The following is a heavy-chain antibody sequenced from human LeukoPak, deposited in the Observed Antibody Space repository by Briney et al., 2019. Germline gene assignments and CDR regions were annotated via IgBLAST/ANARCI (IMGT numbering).Heavy chain of an antibody. Sequence: WGSLRLSCAASGFTFSNFWMSWVRQAPGKGLEWVSAISGSGGSTYYADSVKGRFTISRDNSKNTLYLQMNSLRAEDTAVYYCAHEIYDFWSAGLVDYWGQGTLVTVSS. CDR2: ISGSGGST. CDR1: GFTFSNFW. D-gene: IGHD3-3*01. J-gene: IGHJ4*02. V-gene: IGHV3-23*01. CDR3: AHEIYDFWSAGLVDY.